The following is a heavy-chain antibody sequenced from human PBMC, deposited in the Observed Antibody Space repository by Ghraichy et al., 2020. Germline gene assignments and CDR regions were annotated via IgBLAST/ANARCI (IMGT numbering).Heavy chain of an antibody. D-gene: IGHD3-22*01. Sequence: SETLSLTCTVSGGSFSCSSYYWSWIRQPAGKGLEWIGRIFTSGSTNYNPSLKSRVTISVDTSKNQFSLKLSSVTAADTAVYYCAREGMNSDNSGFPLFDYWGQGTLVTVSS. V-gene: IGHV4-61*02. CDR1: GGSFSCSSYY. J-gene: IGHJ4*02. CDR3: AREGMNSDNSGFPLFDY. CDR2: IFTSGST.